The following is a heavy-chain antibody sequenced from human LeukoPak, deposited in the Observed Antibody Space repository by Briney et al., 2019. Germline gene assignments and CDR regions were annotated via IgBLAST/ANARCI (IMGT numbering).Heavy chain of an antibody. J-gene: IGHJ6*02. Sequence: GRSLRLSCAASGFTFISYCMHWVRHAPGKRRERVAVIWFNGSNKYYAHSVKSRFTISTDNSKNTLYLQMKSLRAEDTAVYYCARVGRLTLEYCSGGSCYSPYYYYGMDVWGQGTTVTVSS. V-gene: IGHV3-33*01. D-gene: IGHD2-15*01. CDR1: GFTFISYC. CDR3: ARVGRLTLEYCSGGSCYSPYYYYGMDV. CDR2: IWFNGSNK.